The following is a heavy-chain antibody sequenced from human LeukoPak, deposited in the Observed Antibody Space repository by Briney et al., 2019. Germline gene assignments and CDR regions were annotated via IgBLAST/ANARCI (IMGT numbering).Heavy chain of an antibody. D-gene: IGHD1-26*01. CDR2: ISAYNGNT. V-gene: IGHV1-18*01. Sequence: VASVRDSCKASGYTFTGYGISWVRQAPGQGLEWMGWISAYNGNTNYAQKLQGRVTMTTDTSTSTAYMELRSLRSDDTAVYYCARTRGSYYGYWGQGTLVTVSS. J-gene: IGHJ4*02. CDR3: ARTRGSYYGY. CDR1: GYTFTGYG.